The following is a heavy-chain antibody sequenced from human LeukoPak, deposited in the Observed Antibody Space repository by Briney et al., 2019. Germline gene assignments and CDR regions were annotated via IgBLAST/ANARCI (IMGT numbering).Heavy chain of an antibody. CDR1: GYTFTSYA. J-gene: IGHJ6*03. V-gene: IGHV7-4-1*02. D-gene: IGHD6-13*01. Sequence: ASVKVSCKAPGYTFTSYAMNWVRQAPGQGLEWMGWINTNTGNPTYAQGFTGRFVFSLDTSVSTAYLQISSLKAEDTAVYYCARDPVTAAGTGYYYYMDVWGKGTTVTVSS. CDR2: INTNTGNP. CDR3: ARDPVTAAGTGYYYYMDV.